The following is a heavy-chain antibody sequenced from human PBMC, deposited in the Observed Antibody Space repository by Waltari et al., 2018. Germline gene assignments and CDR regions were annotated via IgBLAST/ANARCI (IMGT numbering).Heavy chain of an antibody. J-gene: IGHJ4*02. V-gene: IGHV4-59*08. Sequence: QVQLQESGPGLVKPSETLSLTCTVSGGSISSYYWSWIRLPPGKGLEWIGYIYYSGSTNYNPSLKSRVTISVDTSKNQFSLKLSSVTSADTAVYYCARQYYDFWSGSTPFDYWGQGTLVTVSS. D-gene: IGHD3-3*01. CDR2: IYYSGST. CDR3: ARQYYDFWSGSTPFDY. CDR1: GGSISSYY.